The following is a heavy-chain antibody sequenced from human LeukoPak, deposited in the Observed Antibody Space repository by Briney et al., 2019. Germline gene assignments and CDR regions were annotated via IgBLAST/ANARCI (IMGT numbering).Heavy chain of an antibody. CDR1: GFTFSSYA. CDR2: ISYDGSNK. Sequence: GGSLRLSCAASGFTFSSYAMHWVRQPPGKGLEWVAVISYDGSNKYYADSVKGRFTISRDNSKNTLYLQMNSLRAEDTAVYYCAKASVGAFDYWGQGTLVTVSS. CDR3: AKASVGAFDY. J-gene: IGHJ4*02. D-gene: IGHD1-26*01. V-gene: IGHV3-30-3*01.